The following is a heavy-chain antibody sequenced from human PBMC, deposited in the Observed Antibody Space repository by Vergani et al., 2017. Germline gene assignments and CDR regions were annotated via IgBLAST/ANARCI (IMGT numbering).Heavy chain of an antibody. J-gene: IGHJ3*02. Sequence: QLQLQQSGPGLVKPSETLFLTCTVSGGSITSSSYYWGWIRQLPGKGLEWIGNIYYSGSTNYNPSLKSRVTISVDTSKNQFSLKLSSVTAADTAVYYCARNPYCGGDCYSDAFDIWGQGTMVTVSS. V-gene: IGHV4-61*05. CDR2: IYYSGST. CDR1: GGSITSSSYY. D-gene: IGHD2-21*02. CDR3: ARNPYCGGDCYSDAFDI.